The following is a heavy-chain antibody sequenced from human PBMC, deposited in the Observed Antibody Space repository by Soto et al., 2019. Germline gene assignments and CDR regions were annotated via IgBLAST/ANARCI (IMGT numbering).Heavy chain of an antibody. CDR2: IIPLFGTP. CDR1: GGTFSDLA. D-gene: IGHD5-12*01. CDR3: ASERVAEMATGGYFDK. Sequence: QVHLVQSGAEVKKPGSSVKVSCKTSGGTFSDLAFSWVRQAPRQGLEWVGGIIPLFGTPNYAREFQGRVSISADASSNTVYMELRSLRSEDTAVYYCASERVAEMATGGYFDKWGQGTLVTVSS. V-gene: IGHV1-69*01. J-gene: IGHJ4*02.